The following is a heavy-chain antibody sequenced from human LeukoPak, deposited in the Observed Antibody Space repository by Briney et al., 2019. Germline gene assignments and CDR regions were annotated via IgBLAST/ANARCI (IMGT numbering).Heavy chain of an antibody. CDR2: ISSSSSYI. V-gene: IGHV3-21*01. CDR3: ARDPESSSFFDY. Sequence: PGGSLRLSCAASGFTFSSYSMNWVRQAPGKGLEWVSSISSSSSYIYYADSVKGRFTISRDNAKNSLYLQMNSLRAEDTAVYYCARDPESSSFFDYWGQGTLATVSS. J-gene: IGHJ4*02. D-gene: IGHD6-6*01. CDR1: GFTFSSYS.